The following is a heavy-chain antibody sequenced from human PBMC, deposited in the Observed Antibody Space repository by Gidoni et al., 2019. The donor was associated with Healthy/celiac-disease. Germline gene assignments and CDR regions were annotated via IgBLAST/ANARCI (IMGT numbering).Heavy chain of an antibody. D-gene: IGHD4-17*01. V-gene: IGHV4-31*03. CDR3: AGGLRATVVTSAGRKTSPWFGY. CDR2: IYYSGST. CDR1: GGSISSGGYY. J-gene: IGHJ4*02. Sequence: QVQLQESGPGLVKPSQTLSLTCTVSGGSISSGGYYWSWIRQHTGKGLEWIGYIYYSGSTYYNPSLESRVTISVDTSKNQFSLKLSSVTAADTAVYYCAGGLRATVVTSAGRKTSPWFGYWGQGTLVTVSS.